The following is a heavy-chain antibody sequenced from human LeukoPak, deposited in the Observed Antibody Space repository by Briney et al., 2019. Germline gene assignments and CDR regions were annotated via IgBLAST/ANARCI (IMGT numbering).Heavy chain of an antibody. CDR2: IKQDGSEK. D-gene: IGHD4-17*01. V-gene: IGHV3-7*01. CDR3: ARGGYGDYYFDY. CDR1: GFTFSTSV. Sequence: GGSLRLSCAAYGFTFSTSVMHWVRQAPGKGLEWVANIKQDGSEKYYVDSVKGRFTISRDNAKNSLYLQMNSLRAEDTAVYYCARGGYGDYYFDYWGQGTLVTVSS. J-gene: IGHJ4*02.